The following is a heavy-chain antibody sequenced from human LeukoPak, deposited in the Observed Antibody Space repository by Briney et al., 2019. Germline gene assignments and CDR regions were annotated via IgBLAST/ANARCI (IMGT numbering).Heavy chain of an antibody. CDR3: ARVRPNYGSGSHSENYYFDY. D-gene: IGHD3-10*01. Sequence: ASVKVSCKASGYTFTGYYMHWVRQAPGQGLEWMGWINPNSGGTNYAQKLQGRVTMTTDTSTSTAYMELRSLRSDDTAVYYCARVRPNYGSGSHSENYYFDYWGQGTLVTVSS. V-gene: IGHV1-2*02. CDR1: GYTFTGYY. J-gene: IGHJ4*02. CDR2: INPNSGGT.